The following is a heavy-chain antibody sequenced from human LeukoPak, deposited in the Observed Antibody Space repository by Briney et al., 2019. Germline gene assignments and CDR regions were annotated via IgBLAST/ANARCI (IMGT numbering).Heavy chain of an antibody. J-gene: IGHJ4*02. CDR3: TTAGYDSSGYTAWGYFDY. D-gene: IGHD3-22*01. CDR2: IKSKTDGGTT. Sequence: GGSLGLSCAASGFTFSNAWMSWVRQAPGKGLEWVGRIKSKTDGGTTDYAAPVKGRFTISRDDSKNTLYLQMNSLKTEDTAVYYCTTAGYDSSGYTAWGYFDYWGQGTLVTVSS. V-gene: IGHV3-15*01. CDR1: GFTFSNAW.